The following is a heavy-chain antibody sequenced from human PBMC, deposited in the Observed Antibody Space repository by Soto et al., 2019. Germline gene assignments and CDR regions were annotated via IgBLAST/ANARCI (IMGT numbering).Heavy chain of an antibody. V-gene: IGHV3-33*01. CDR1: GFTFSSYG. D-gene: IGHD3-22*01. CDR3: ARDQAKSLYYYDSSGYLSPDY. Sequence: PGGSLRLSCAASGFTFSSYGMHWVRQAPGKGLEWVAVIWYDGSNKYYADSVKGRFTISRDNSKNTLYLQMNSLRAEDTAVYYCARDQAKSLYYYDSSGYLSPDYRGQGTLVTVSS. J-gene: IGHJ4*02. CDR2: IWYDGSNK.